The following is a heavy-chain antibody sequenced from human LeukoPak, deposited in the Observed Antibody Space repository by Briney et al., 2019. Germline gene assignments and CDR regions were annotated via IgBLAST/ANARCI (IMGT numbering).Heavy chain of an antibody. CDR1: GFTFSSYA. D-gene: IGHD1-14*01. V-gene: IGHV3-30*18. J-gene: IGHJ3*02. Sequence: GRSLRLSCAASGFTFSSYAMHWVRQAPGKGLEWVAVISYDGSNKYYADSVKGRFTISRDNSKNTLYLQMNSLRAEDTAVYYCAKPTSRTDAFDIWGQGTMVTVSS. CDR2: ISYDGSNK. CDR3: AKPTSRTDAFDI.